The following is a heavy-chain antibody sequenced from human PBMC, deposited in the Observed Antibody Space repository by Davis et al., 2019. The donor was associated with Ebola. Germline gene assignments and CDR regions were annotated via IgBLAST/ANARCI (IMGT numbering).Heavy chain of an antibody. D-gene: IGHD6-19*01. CDR3: ARWVGSGWFWFDP. CDR2: INAGNGNT. Sequence: ASVKVSCKASGYTFTSYYMHWVRQAPGQRLEWMGWINAGNGNTKYSQKFQGRVTITRDTSASTAYMELSSLRSEDTAVYYCARWVGSGWFWFDPWGQGTLVTVSS. CDR1: GYTFTSYY. J-gene: IGHJ5*02. V-gene: IGHV1-3*01.